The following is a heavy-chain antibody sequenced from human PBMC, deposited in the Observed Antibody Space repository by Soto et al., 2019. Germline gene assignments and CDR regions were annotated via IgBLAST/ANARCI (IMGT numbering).Heavy chain of an antibody. J-gene: IGHJ6*03. CDR1: GYSFTNYG. D-gene: IGHD6-19*01. V-gene: IGHV1-18*01. CDR3: ARDRGVAPPVAGNTHYYYYMDV. Sequence: QDQLVQSGAEVKKPGASVTVSCKASGYSFTNYGITWVRQAPGQGLEWMGWISGFNGNTHYAQKLQGRVTMTTDASTSTAYMGRRSLRSDDTAVYYCARDRGVAPPVAGNTHYYYYMDVCGKGTTVTVSS. CDR2: ISGFNGNT.